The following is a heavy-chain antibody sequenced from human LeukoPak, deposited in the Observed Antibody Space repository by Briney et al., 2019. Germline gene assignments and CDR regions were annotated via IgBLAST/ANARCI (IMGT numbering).Heavy chain of an antibody. CDR1: GGSISSGGYY. D-gene: IGHD3-9*01. V-gene: IGHV4-61*08. Sequence: SETLSLTCTVSGGSISSGGYYWSWIRRHPGKGLEWIGYIYYSESTNYNPSLKSRVTISGDTSKNQFSLKLSSVTAADTAVYYCARTEYYDILAGYLPFQHWGQGTLVTVSS. CDR2: IYYSEST. CDR3: ARTEYYDILAGYLPFQH. J-gene: IGHJ1*01.